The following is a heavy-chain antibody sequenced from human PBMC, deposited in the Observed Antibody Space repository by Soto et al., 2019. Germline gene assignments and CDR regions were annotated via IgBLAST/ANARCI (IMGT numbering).Heavy chain of an antibody. CDR3: ARGQGVAVATHSAGAFAI. Sequence: GSSVKVSCKASGGTFSSYAISWVRQAPGQGLEWMGGIIPIFGTANYAQKFQGRVTITADESTSTAYMELSSLRSEDTAVYYCARGQGVAVATHSAGAFAIWGQGTMVTVSS. J-gene: IGHJ3*02. V-gene: IGHV1-69*13. CDR2: IIPIFGTA. D-gene: IGHD6-19*01. CDR1: GGTFSSYA.